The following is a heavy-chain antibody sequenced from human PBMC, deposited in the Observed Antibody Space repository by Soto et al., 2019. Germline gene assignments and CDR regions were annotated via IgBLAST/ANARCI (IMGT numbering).Heavy chain of an antibody. J-gene: IGHJ4*02. CDR1: GFTFSSYG. CDR2: ISYDGSNK. CDR3: AKEVWLGELPPFDY. Sequence: QVQLVESGGGVVQPGRSLRLSCEASGFTFSSYGMHWVRQAPGKGLEWVAVISYDGSNKYYADSVKGRFTISRDNSKNTLYLHMNSLRAEDTAVYYCAKEVWLGELPPFDYWGQGTLVTVSS. V-gene: IGHV3-30*18. D-gene: IGHD1-26*01.